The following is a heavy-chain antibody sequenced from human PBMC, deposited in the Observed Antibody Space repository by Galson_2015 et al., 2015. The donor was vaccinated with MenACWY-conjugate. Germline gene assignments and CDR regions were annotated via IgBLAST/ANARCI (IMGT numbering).Heavy chain of an antibody. CDR1: GFTFSDYY. J-gene: IGHJ6*02. V-gene: IGHV3-11*06. CDR2: ISSSSSYT. D-gene: IGHD4-17*01. Sequence: SLRLSCAASGFTFSDYYMSWIRQAPGKGLEWVSYISSSSSYTNYADSVKGRFTNSRDNAKNSLYLQMNSLRAEDTAVYYCARDLATTDYYYYYGMDVWGQGTTVTVSS. CDR3: ARDLATTDYYYYYGMDV.